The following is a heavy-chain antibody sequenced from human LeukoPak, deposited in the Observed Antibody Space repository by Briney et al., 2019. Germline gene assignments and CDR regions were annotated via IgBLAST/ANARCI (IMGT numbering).Heavy chain of an antibody. CDR3: ARVLTFGGVIADYYMDV. V-gene: IGHV4-59*01. CDR2: IYYSGST. CDR1: GGSISSYY. J-gene: IGHJ6*03. Sequence: SETLSLTCTVSGGSISSYYWSWIRQPPGKGLEWIGYIYYSGSTNYNPSLKSRVTISVDMSKNQFSLKLSSVTAADTAVYYCARVLTFGGVIADYYMDVWGKGTTVTVSS. D-gene: IGHD3-16*02.